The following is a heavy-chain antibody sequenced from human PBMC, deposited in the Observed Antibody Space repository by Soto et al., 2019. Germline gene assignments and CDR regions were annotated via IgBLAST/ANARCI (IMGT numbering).Heavy chain of an antibody. J-gene: IGHJ6*02. D-gene: IGHD3-16*02. CDR2: IIPIFGTA. CDR3: ASSPYRTDTPYYYYYGMDV. V-gene: IGHV1-69*13. CDR1: GGTFSSYA. Sequence: ASVKVSCKASGGTFSSYAISWVRQAPGQGLEWMGGIIPIFGTANYAQKFQGRVTITADESTSTAYMELSSLRSEDTAVYYCASSPYRTDTPYYYYYGMDVWGQGTTVTVSS.